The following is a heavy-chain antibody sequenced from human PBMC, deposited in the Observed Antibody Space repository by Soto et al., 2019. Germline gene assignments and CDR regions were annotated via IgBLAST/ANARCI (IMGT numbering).Heavy chain of an antibody. V-gene: IGHV3-30-3*01. CDR1: GFTFSSYA. CDR2: ISYDGSNK. CDR3: ARDALSYSGSYYSVH. D-gene: IGHD1-26*01. J-gene: IGHJ4*02. Sequence: GGSLRLSCAASGFTFSSYAMHWVRQAPGKGLEWVAVISYDGSNKYYADPVKGRFTISRDNSKNTLYLQMNSLRAEDTAVYYCARDALSYSGSYYSVHWGQGTLVTVSS.